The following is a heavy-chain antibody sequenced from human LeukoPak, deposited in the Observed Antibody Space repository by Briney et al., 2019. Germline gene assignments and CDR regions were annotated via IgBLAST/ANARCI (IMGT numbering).Heavy chain of an antibody. Sequence: SETLSLTCTVSGGSISSSSYYWGWIRQPPGKGLEWIGYIYYSGSTNYNPSLKSRVTISVDTSKNQFSLKLSSVTAADTAVYYCARDKGIVGAQGIWGQGTMVTVSS. CDR1: GGSISSSSYY. CDR3: ARDKGIVGAQGI. V-gene: IGHV4-61*01. CDR2: IYYSGST. J-gene: IGHJ3*02. D-gene: IGHD1-26*01.